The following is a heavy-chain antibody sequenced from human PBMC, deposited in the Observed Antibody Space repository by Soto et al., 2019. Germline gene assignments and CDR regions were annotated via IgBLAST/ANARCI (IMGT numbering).Heavy chain of an antibody. D-gene: IGHD3-10*01. J-gene: IGHJ5*02. CDR3: ARNYGSRFNWIDP. Sequence: SETLSLSCTVSGGSISSSSYYWGWIRQPPGKGLEWIGSFYYSGSTYYNPSLKSRVTISVDTSKNQFSLKLSSVTAADTAVYYCARNYGSRFNWIDPWGQGILVTVSS. CDR2: FYYSGST. CDR1: GGSISSSSYY. V-gene: IGHV4-39*01.